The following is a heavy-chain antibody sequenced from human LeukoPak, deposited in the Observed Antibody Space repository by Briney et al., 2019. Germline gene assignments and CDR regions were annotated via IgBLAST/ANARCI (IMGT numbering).Heavy chain of an antibody. CDR1: GFTFSSYW. D-gene: IGHD2-15*01. CDR2: IKQDGSEK. Sequence: GGSLRLSCAASGFTFSSYWMSWVRQAPGKGREWVANIKQDGSEKYYVDSVKGRFTISRDNAKNSLYLQMNSLRAEDTAVYYCARVALGYCSGGSCYFHYYYYYYMDVWGKGTTVTVSS. V-gene: IGHV3-7*01. J-gene: IGHJ6*03. CDR3: ARVALGYCSGGSCYFHYYYYYYMDV.